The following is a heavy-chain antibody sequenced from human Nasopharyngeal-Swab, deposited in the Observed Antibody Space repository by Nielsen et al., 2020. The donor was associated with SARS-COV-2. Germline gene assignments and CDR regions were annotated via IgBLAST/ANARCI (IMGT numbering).Heavy chain of an antibody. Sequence: ASVKVSCKASGYTFTSYGISWVRQAPGQGLEWMGWISAYNGNTNYAQKLQGRVTMTTDTSTSTAYMELRSLRSDDTAVYYCARGCPYCSGGSCYCGGIEFDYWGQGTLVTVSS. CDR2: ISAYNGNT. D-gene: IGHD2-15*01. V-gene: IGHV1-18*04. J-gene: IGHJ4*02. CDR3: ARGCPYCSGGSCYCGGIEFDY. CDR1: GYTFTSYG.